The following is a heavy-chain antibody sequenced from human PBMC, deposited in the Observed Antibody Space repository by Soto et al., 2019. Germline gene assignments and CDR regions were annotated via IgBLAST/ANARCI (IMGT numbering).Heavy chain of an antibody. Sequence: QITLKESGPTLVKPTQTLTLTCTFSGFSLSTSGVGVGWIRQPPGKALEWLALIYWNDDKRYSPSLKSRLTITKDTSKYQVVLTMTNMDPVDTATYYCAHRPGQLVSGGNWFDPWGQGTLVTVSS. CDR1: GFSLSTSGVG. D-gene: IGHD6-6*01. CDR3: AHRPGQLVSGGNWFDP. CDR2: IYWNDDK. J-gene: IGHJ5*02. V-gene: IGHV2-5*01.